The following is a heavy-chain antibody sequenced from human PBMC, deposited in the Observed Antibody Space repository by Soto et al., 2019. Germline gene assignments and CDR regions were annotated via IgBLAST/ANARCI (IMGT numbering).Heavy chain of an antibody. V-gene: IGHV1-46*01. J-gene: IGHJ4*02. CDR2: INPSGGST. CDR3: ARDPWPYCSGGSCQPAPGY. Sequence: EASVKVSCKASGYTFTSYYMHWVRQAPGQGLEWMGIINPSGGSTSYAQKFQGRVTMTRDTSTSTVYMELSSLRSEDTAVYYCARDPWPYCSGGSCQPAPGYWGQGTLVTVSS. CDR1: GYTFTSYY. D-gene: IGHD2-15*01.